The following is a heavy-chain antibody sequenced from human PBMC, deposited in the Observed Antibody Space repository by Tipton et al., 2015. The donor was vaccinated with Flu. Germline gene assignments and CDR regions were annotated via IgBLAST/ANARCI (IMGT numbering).Heavy chain of an antibody. CDR3: ARQGGSNKGEARGFYSYYAMDV. J-gene: IGHJ6*02. CDR1: AFSISSGYY. V-gene: IGHV4-38-2*01. D-gene: IGHD3-10*01. Sequence: TLSLTCAVSAFSISSGYYWAWIRQPPGKGLEWIGNIYQSGGTYYSPSLKRRATISVDTSKNQFSLKLTSLTAADTAVYYCARQGGSNKGEARGFYSYYAMDVWGQGTTVTVSS. CDR2: IYQSGGT.